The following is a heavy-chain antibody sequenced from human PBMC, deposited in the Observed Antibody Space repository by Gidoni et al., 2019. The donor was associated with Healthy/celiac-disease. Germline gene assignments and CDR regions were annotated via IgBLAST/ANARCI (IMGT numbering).Heavy chain of an antibody. CDR3: AREGAIFGVVKSAFDI. J-gene: IGHJ3*02. Sequence: VQPVESVGGLVKPGGSLILSCPASGFPFSSYRMNWVRQAPGKGLEWVSSISSSSSYIYYADSVKGRFTISRDNAKNSLYLQMNSLRAEDTAVYYCAREGAIFGVVKSAFDIWGQGTMVTVSS. CDR2: ISSSSSYI. CDR1: GFPFSSYR. D-gene: IGHD3-3*01. V-gene: IGHV3-21*01.